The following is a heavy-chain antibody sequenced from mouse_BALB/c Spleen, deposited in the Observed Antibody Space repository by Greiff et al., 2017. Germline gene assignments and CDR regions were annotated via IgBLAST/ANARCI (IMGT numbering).Heavy chain of an antibody. D-gene: IGHD1-1*01. V-gene: IGHV7-3*02. CDR3: ERDNYYGSSYDYYDMDY. CDR1: GFTFTDYY. J-gene: IGHJ4*01. Sequence: DVMLVESGGGLVQPGGSLRLSCATSGFTFTDYYMSWVRQPPGKALEWLGFIRNKANGYTTEYSASVKGRFTISRDNSQSILYLQMNTLRAEDGATYYGERDNYYGSSYDYYDMDYWGQGTSVTVSS. CDR2: IRNKANGYTT.